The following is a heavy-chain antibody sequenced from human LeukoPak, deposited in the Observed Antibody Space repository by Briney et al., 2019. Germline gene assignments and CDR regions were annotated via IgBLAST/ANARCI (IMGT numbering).Heavy chain of an antibody. V-gene: IGHV1-46*03. Sequence: ASVKVSCKASGYTFTSYYMHWVRQAPGQGLEWMGIINPSGGSTSYTQKFQGRVTMTRDTSTSTVYMELSSLRSEDTAVYYCARDLRELPRADAFDIWSQGTMVTVSS. J-gene: IGHJ3*02. CDR2: INPSGGST. D-gene: IGHD1-26*01. CDR3: ARDLRELPRADAFDI. CDR1: GYTFTSYY.